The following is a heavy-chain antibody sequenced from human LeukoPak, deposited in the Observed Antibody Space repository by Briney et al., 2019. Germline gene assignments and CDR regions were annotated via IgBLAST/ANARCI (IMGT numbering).Heavy chain of an antibody. D-gene: IGHD6-19*01. CDR3: ARGYFWVIAVAGYYFDY. J-gene: IGHJ4*02. CDR1: GYTFTSYY. Sequence: ASVKVSCKASGYTFTSYYMHWVRQAPGQGLEWMGIINPSGGSTSYAQKFQGRVTMTRDTSTSTVYMELSSLRSADTAVYYCARGYFWVIAVAGYYFDYWGQGTLVTVSS. CDR2: INPSGGST. V-gene: IGHV1-46*01.